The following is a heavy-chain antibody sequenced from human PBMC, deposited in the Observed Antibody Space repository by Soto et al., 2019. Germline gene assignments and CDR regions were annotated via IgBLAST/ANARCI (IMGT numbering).Heavy chain of an antibody. CDR3: ARPVGEGIQLWFHWLDP. Sequence: SEPLSVTCSVADGSISSSSYYCGWIRQPPGKGPEWIGSIYYSGSTYYNPSLKSRVTISVDTSKNQFSLKLSSVTAADTAVYYCARPVGEGIQLWFHWLDPWGQGTLVTVSS. CDR1: DGSISSSSYY. D-gene: IGHD5-18*01. V-gene: IGHV4-39*01. J-gene: IGHJ5*02. CDR2: IYYSGST.